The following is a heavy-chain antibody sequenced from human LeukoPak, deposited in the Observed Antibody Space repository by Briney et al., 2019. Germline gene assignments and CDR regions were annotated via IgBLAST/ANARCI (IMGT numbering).Heavy chain of an antibody. CDR2: ISFDGINK. CDR1: GFTFSSYA. CDR3: ARDRWYYYDSSDYYHDAFDI. V-gene: IGHV3-30*04. D-gene: IGHD3-22*01. J-gene: IGHJ3*02. Sequence: GGSLRLSCAASGFTFSSYAMHWVRQAPGKGLEWVAVISFDGINKYYADSVKGRFTISRDNSKNTLYLQMNSLIAEDTAVYYCARDRWYYYDSSDYYHDAFDIWGQGTMVTVSS.